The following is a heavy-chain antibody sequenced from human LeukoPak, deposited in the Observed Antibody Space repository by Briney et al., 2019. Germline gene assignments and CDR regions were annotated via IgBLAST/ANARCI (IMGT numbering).Heavy chain of an antibody. CDR3: ARDLAKYGGLAPFDP. CDR1: GGTFTSYD. D-gene: IGHD4-23*01. Sequence: GASVKVSCKASGGTFTSYDINWVRQATGQGLEWMGWMNPNSGNTGYAQKFQGRVTMTRNTSISTAYMELSSLRSEDTAVYYCARDLAKYGGLAPFDPWGQGTLVTVSS. CDR2: MNPNSGNT. J-gene: IGHJ5*02. V-gene: IGHV1-8*01.